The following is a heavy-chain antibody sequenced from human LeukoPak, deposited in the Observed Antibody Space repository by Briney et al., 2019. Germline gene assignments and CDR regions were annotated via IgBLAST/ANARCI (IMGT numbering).Heavy chain of an antibody. CDR1: GGSFSGYF. CDR3: ARAGCSGGSCYESRGAFDI. CDR2: IYYSGSS. D-gene: IGHD2-15*01. J-gene: IGHJ3*02. Sequence: SETLSLTCAVYGGSFSGYFWSWIRQPPGKGLERIGNIYYSGSSYHNLSLKSRVTISVDTSKNQFSLKLSSVTAADTALYYCARAGCSGGSCYESRGAFDIWGQGTMVTVSS. V-gene: IGHV4-34*01.